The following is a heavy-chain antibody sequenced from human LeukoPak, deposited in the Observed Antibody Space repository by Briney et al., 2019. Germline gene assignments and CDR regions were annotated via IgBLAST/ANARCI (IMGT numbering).Heavy chain of an antibody. Sequence: GASVKVSCKASGYTFTGYYMHWVRQAPGQGLEWMGWINPNSGGTNYAQKFQGRVTMTRDTSTSTAYMELSRLRSDDTAVYYCARGHLEYYDILTGFDYWGQGTLVTVSS. CDR2: INPNSGGT. D-gene: IGHD3-9*01. J-gene: IGHJ4*02. CDR1: GYTFTGYY. V-gene: IGHV1-2*02. CDR3: ARGHLEYYDILTGFDY.